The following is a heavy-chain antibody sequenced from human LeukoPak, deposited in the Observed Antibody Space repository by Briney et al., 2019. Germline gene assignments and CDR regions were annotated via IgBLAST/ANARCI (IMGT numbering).Heavy chain of an antibody. J-gene: IGHJ5*02. V-gene: IGHV3-43D*03. Sequence: PGGSLRLSCAASGFTFDDYAMHWVRQAPGKGLEWVSLISWDGGSTYYADSVKGRFTISRDNSKNSLYLQMNSLRAEDTAMYYCARSGRFQLEMGGYNRFDPWGQGTLVTVSS. CDR2: ISWDGGST. D-gene: IGHD1-1*01. CDR1: GFTFDDYA. CDR3: ARSGRFQLEMGGYNRFDP.